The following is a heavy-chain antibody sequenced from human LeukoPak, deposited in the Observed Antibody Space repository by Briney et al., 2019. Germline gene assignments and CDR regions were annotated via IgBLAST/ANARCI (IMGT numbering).Heavy chain of an antibody. CDR1: GFTVSSNY. Sequence: GGSLRLSCAASGFTVSSNYMSWVRQAPGKGLEWVSVIYSGGSTYYADSAKGRFTISRDNSKNTLYLQMNSLRAEDTAVYYCARVRWELLSGYFQHWGQGTLVTVSS. D-gene: IGHD1-26*01. J-gene: IGHJ1*01. CDR2: IYSGGST. CDR3: ARVRWELLSGYFQH. V-gene: IGHV3-53*01.